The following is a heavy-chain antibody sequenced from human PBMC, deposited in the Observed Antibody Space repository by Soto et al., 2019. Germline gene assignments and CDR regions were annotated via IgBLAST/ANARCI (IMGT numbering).Heavy chain of an antibody. Sequence: SLRLSCAASGFPFSIYSMTWVRQRPGKGLEWVSSISGTSEYIYYADSLKGRFTISRDNARNSVYLQIHSLRTDDTAVYYCARSFDSVGDSWGQGTLVTVSS. CDR3: ARSFDSVGDS. V-gene: IGHV3-21*01. CDR1: GFPFSIYS. CDR2: ISGTSEYI. J-gene: IGHJ4*02. D-gene: IGHD3-9*01.